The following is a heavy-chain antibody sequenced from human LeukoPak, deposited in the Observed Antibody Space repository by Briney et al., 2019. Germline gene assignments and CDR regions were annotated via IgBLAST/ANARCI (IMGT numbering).Heavy chain of an antibody. V-gene: IGHV4-34*01. D-gene: IGHD3-16*02. Sequence: NSSETLSLTCAVYGGSFSGYYWSWIRQPPGKGLEWIGEINHSGSTNYNPSLKSRVTISVDTSKNQFSLKLSSVTAADTAVYYCAVLLYRHYHWFDSWGQGTLVSVSS. CDR2: INHSGST. J-gene: IGHJ5*01. CDR1: GGSFSGYY. CDR3: AVLLYRHYHWFDS.